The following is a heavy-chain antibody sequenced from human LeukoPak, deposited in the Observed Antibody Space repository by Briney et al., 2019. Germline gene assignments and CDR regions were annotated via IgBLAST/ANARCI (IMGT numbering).Heavy chain of an antibody. J-gene: IGHJ3*02. CDR2: KNDGSST. Sequence: PGGSLRLSCAASGFTFSSYWMHWVRHAPGKGLVWVSRKNDGSSTYYADSVKGRLTISRDNAKNTLYLQMNSLRAEDTAVYYCARESYCSGGSCYSGRAFDIWGQGTMVTVSS. V-gene: IGHV3-74*01. CDR3: ARESYCSGGSCYSGRAFDI. CDR1: GFTFSSYW. D-gene: IGHD2-15*01.